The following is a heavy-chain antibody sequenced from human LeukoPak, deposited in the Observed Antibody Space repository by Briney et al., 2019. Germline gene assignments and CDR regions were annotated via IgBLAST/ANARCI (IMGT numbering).Heavy chain of an antibody. D-gene: IGHD5-18*01. J-gene: IGHJ5*02. CDR2: INPNSGGT. CDR1: GYTFTGYY. Sequence: ASVKVSCKASGYTFTGYYMHWVRQAPGQGLEWMGWINPNSGGTNYAQKFQGRVTMTRDTSISTAYMELSRLRSDDTAVYYCARDGALYSYGLYNWFDPWGQEPWSPSPQ. V-gene: IGHV1-2*02. CDR3: ARDGALYSYGLYNWFDP.